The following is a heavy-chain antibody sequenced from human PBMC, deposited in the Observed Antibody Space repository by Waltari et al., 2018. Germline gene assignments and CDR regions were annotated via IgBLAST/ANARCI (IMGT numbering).Heavy chain of an antibody. CDR2: IIPVFGTA. CDR3: TTSSYCGTTTCYQYYGMDV. D-gene: IGHD2-2*01. J-gene: IGHJ6*02. Sequence: QVRLVQSGAEVKKPGSSVKVSCKAFGGSFSSYSINWVRQAPGQGLEWMGGIIPVFGTANYAQKFQDRLAITADESTSTAYMELSSLRSEDTAAYYCTTSSYCGTTTCYQYYGMDVWGQGTTVTVS. V-gene: IGHV1-69*01. CDR1: GGSFSSYS.